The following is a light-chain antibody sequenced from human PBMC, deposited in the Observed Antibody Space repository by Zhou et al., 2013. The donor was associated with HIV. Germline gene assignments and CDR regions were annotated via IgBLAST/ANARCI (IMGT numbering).Light chain of an antibody. J-gene: IGLJ3*02. CDR2: RNN. Sequence: QSVLTQPPSVSATPGQRVNISCFGSSSNIGSNYVFWYQQLPGTAPKLLIYRNNQRPSGVPDRFSGSKSGTSASLAISGLRSEDEADYYCASWDDSLSGGVFGGGTKLTVL. V-gene: IGLV1-47*01. CDR3: ASWDDSLSGGV. CDR1: SSNIGSNY.